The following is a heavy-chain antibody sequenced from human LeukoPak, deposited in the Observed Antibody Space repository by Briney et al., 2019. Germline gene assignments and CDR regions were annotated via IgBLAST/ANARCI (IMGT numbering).Heavy chain of an antibody. D-gene: IGHD2-21*02. CDR3: ARDVGAYCGGDCYYAFDI. CDR1: GGSISSYY. Sequence: PSETLSLTCTVSGGSISSYYWGWIRQPPGKGLEWIGSIFYSGSTYSNPSLKSRVTISVDTSKNQFSLKLSSVTAADTAVYYCARDVGAYCGGDCYYAFDIWGQGTMVTVSS. CDR2: IFYSGST. J-gene: IGHJ3*02. V-gene: IGHV4-39*07.